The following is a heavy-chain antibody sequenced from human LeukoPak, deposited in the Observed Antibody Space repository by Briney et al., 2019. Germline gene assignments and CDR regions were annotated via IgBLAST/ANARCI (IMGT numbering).Heavy chain of an antibody. Sequence: PGRSLRLSCEVSGFTFSRFGFHWVRQAPGKGLEWESFISNDGNKRNYGDSVKGRFTISRDDSKNTVYLQVNSLRAEDTAVYYCAKDLQYSSGWYPYYFDYWGQGTLVTVSS. J-gene: IGHJ4*02. CDR2: ISNDGNKR. CDR1: GFTFSRFG. V-gene: IGHV3-30*18. CDR3: AKDLQYSSGWYPYYFDY. D-gene: IGHD6-19*01.